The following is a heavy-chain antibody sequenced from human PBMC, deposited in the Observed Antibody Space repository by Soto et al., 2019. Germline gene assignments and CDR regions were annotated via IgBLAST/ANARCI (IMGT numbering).Heavy chain of an antibody. D-gene: IGHD3-10*01. CDR3: AKFGIGEYYFDY. J-gene: IGHJ4*02. Sequence: GGSLRLSCAASGFTFSSYAMSWVHQAPGKGLEWVSAISGSGGSTYYADSVKGRFTISRDNSKNTLYLQMNSLRAEDTAVYYCAKFGIGEYYFDYWGQGTLVTVSS. V-gene: IGHV3-23*01. CDR2: ISGSGGST. CDR1: GFTFSSYA.